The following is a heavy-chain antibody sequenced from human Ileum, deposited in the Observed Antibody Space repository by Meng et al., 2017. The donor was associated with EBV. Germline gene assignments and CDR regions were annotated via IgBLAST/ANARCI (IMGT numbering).Heavy chain of an antibody. CDR3: ARGSYYFDS. V-gene: IGHV6-1*01. CDR1: GDSVSIISGA. CDR2: TYYRSKWNT. Sequence: QQQLQQAGPRLLKPSQTLSLTCAISGDSVSIISGAWNWTRQSPSRGLEWLGRTYYRSKWNTDYAVSVSSRITISPDTSKNQFSLQLNSVTPEDTAVYYCARGSYYFDSWGQGPLVTVSS. J-gene: IGHJ4*02. D-gene: IGHD1-26*01.